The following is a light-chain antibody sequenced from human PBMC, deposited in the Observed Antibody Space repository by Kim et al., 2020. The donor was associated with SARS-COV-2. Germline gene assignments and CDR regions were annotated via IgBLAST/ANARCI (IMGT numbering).Light chain of an antibody. J-gene: IGKJ4*01. CDR3: QHHSSWPLT. CDR1: QSISGY. Sequence: LSPGERATLSCRASQSISGYLAWFQQKPGQAPRLLIYDVSNRATGIPARFSGGRSGTDFTLTISSLEPEDFALYYCQHHSSWPLTFGGGTKVDIK. V-gene: IGKV3-11*01. CDR2: DVS.